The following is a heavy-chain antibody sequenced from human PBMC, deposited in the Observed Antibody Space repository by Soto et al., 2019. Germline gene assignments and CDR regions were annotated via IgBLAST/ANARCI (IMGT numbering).Heavy chain of an antibody. J-gene: IGHJ5*02. D-gene: IGHD2-21*01. CDR3: AKGTIDCYVFSWFDP. CDR1: GFTFNKSL. Sequence: EVQLLESGGGLVQPGGSLRLSCAASGFTFNKSLMTWVRQAPGKGLEWVSSISASSGTIYYADSVKGRFTISRDNSNNTLSLQLTSLRADDTAVYWCAKGTIDCYVFSWFDPGGQGTVVTVSS. V-gene: IGHV3-23*01. CDR2: ISASSGTI.